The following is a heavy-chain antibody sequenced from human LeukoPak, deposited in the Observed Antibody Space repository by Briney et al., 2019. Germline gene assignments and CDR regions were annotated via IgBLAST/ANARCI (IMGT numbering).Heavy chain of an antibody. D-gene: IGHD3-22*01. J-gene: IGHJ3*02. CDR3: MGTDYYDSSGYYLDAFDI. V-gene: IGHV3-30*02. CDR2: IRYDGSNK. Sequence: GGSLRLSCAASGFTFSSYGMHWVRQAPGKGLEWVALIRYDGSNKYYADSVKGRFTISRDNSKNTLYLQMNSLRAEDTAVYYCMGTDYYDSSGYYLDAFDIWGQGTMVTVSS. CDR1: GFTFSSYG.